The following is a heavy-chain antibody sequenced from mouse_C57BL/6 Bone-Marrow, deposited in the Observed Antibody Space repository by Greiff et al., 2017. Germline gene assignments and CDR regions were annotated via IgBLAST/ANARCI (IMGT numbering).Heavy chain of an antibody. V-gene: IGHV1-26*01. CDR2: INPNNGGT. D-gene: IGHD2-3*01. CDR3: ARDGYCFDY. Sequence: EVQLQQSGPELVKPGASVKISCKASGYTFTDYYMNWVKQSHGKSLEWIGDINPNNGGTSYNQKFKGKATLTVDKSSSTAYMELRSLTSEDSAVYYCARDGYCFDYWGQGTTLTVSS. J-gene: IGHJ2*01. CDR1: GYTFTDYY.